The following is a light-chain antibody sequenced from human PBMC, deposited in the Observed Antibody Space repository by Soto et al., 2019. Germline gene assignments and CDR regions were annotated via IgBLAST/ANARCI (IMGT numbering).Light chain of an antibody. CDR2: EVS. J-gene: IGLJ1*01. V-gene: IGLV2-8*02. Sequence: SDLHLVPSGYKSPGXTLDSTGPRTXXYVGAYHYVSWYQQQPGXAPRLMIYEVSKRXSGVPDRFSGSKYGNTASLTVSGLQAEDEADYYCSSHSGRKNDV. CDR1: XXYVGAYHY. CDR3: SSHSGRKNDV.